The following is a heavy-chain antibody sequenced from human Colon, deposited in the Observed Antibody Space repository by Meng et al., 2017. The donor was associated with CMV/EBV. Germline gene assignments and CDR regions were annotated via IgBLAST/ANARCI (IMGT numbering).Heavy chain of an antibody. CDR3: ARDRSATWTFDY. CDR2: FDPSGDST. D-gene: IGHD1-1*01. Sequence: SCKTSRYTFSNHNLHWVRQAPGQGLEWIGIFDPSGDSTNYAQKFQGRVTMTGDTSTSTVYMEMSTLRSEDTAVYYCARDRSATWTFDYWGQGTLVTVSS. CDR1: RYTFSNHN. J-gene: IGHJ4*02. V-gene: IGHV1-46*01.